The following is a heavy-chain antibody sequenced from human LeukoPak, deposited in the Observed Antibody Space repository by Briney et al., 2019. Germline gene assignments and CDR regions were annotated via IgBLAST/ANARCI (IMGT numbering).Heavy chain of an antibody. Sequence: QAGGSLRLSCAASGFTFSSYGMHWVRQAPGKGLEWVAVISYDGSNKYYADSVKGRFTISRDNSKNTLYLQMNSLRAEDTAVYYCAKDLAYCGGDCSDAFDIWGQGTMVTVSS. J-gene: IGHJ3*02. CDR1: GFTFSSYG. D-gene: IGHD2-21*02. CDR3: AKDLAYCGGDCSDAFDI. V-gene: IGHV3-30*18. CDR2: ISYDGSNK.